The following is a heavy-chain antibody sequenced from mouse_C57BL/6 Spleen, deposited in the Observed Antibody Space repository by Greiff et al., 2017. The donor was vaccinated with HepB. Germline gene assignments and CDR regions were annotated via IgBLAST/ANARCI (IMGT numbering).Heavy chain of an antibody. CDR2: FYPGSGSI. CDR3: ARHEDREGYGYFDY. V-gene: IGHV1-62-2*01. Sequence: QVQLQQSGAELVKPVASVKLSCKASVYTFTEYTIHWVKQRSGQGLEWIWWFYPGSGSIKQNEKFKDKATLTADKSSSTVYMELSRLTSEDSAVYFCARHEDREGYGYFDYWGQGTTLTVSS. CDR1: VYTFTEYT. J-gene: IGHJ2*01. D-gene: IGHD3-1*01.